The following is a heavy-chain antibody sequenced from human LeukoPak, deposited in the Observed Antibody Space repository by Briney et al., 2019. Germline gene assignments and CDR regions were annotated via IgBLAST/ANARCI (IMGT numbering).Heavy chain of an antibody. V-gene: IGHV3-23*01. D-gene: IGHD3-22*01. CDR2: ISGSGGST. CDR1: GFTFSSYA. J-gene: IGHJ4*02. Sequence: GGSLRLSCAASGFTFSSYAMSWVRQAPGKGLEWVSAISGSGGSTYYADSVRGRFTISRDNSKNTLYLQMNSLRAEDTAVYYCAKDPQWCYDSSGFWGQGTLVTVSS. CDR3: AKDPQWCYDSSGF.